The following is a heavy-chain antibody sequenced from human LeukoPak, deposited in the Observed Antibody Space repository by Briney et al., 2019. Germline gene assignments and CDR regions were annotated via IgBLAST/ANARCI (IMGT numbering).Heavy chain of an antibody. J-gene: IGHJ6*03. CDR1: GFIVTGNY. V-gene: IGHV3-53*01. CDR3: ARVLYYYASVSYNYYMDV. CDR2: IYSRGTT. D-gene: IGHD3-10*01. Sequence: GSLRLSCAVSGFIVTGNYMTWVRLAPGKGLEWVSTIYSRGTTFYTDSVRGRFTISRDNSKNTLYLQMNSLRAEDAAIYYCARVLYYYASVSYNYYMDVWGKGTTVTISS.